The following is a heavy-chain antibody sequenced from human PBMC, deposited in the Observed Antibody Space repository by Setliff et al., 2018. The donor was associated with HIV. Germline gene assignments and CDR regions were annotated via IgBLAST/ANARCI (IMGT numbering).Heavy chain of an antibody. CDR3: ARLTTVTNYYYYYMDV. CDR1: GGSISSSSYY. CDR2: IYYSGLT. J-gene: IGHJ6*03. V-gene: IGHV4-39*01. D-gene: IGHD4-4*01. Sequence: SETLSLTCTVSGGSISSSSYYWGWIRQPPGTGLEWIGSIYYSGLTYYNPSLKSRVTISVDTSKNQVSLKLSSVTASDTAVYYCARLTTVTNYYYYYMDVWGKGTTVTVSS.